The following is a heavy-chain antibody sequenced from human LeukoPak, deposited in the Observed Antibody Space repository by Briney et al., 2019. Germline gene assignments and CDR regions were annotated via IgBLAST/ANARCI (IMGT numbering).Heavy chain of an antibody. J-gene: IGHJ4*02. CDR1: GFTFSNYA. Sequence: GGSLRLSCAASGFTFSNYAMSWVRQAPGKGLEWVSAISGSGGSTYYADSVKGRFTISRDNSKNTLYLQMNSLKVEDTAVHYCAKAPSSSIVARSAFDYWGQGTLVTVSS. D-gene: IGHD6-6*01. CDR2: ISGSGGST. V-gene: IGHV3-23*01. CDR3: AKAPSSSIVARSAFDY.